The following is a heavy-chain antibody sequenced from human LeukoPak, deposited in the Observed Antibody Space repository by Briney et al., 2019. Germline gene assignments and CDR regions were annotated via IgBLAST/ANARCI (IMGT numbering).Heavy chain of an antibody. CDR3: ARLTARIYLYYYYYMDV. D-gene: IGHD6-6*01. CDR1: GYTFTSYG. Sequence: GASVKVSCKASGYTFTSYGISWVRQAPGQGLEWMGWISAYNGNTNYAQKLQGRVTMTTDTSTSTAYMELRSLRSDDTAVYYRARLTARIYLYYYYYMDVWGKGTTVTVSS. CDR2: ISAYNGNT. V-gene: IGHV1-18*01. J-gene: IGHJ6*03.